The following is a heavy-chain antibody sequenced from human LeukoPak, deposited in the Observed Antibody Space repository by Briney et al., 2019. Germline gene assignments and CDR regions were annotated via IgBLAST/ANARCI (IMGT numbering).Heavy chain of an antibody. CDR3: ARSELGMDWYFDL. Sequence: ASVKASCKASGYTFTSYGISWVRQAPGQGLEWMGWISAYNGNTNYAQKLQGRVTMTTDTSTSTAYMELRSLRSGDTAVYYCARSELGMDWYFDLWGRGTLVTVSS. J-gene: IGHJ2*01. D-gene: IGHD7-27*01. V-gene: IGHV1-18*04. CDR1: GYTFTSYG. CDR2: ISAYNGNT.